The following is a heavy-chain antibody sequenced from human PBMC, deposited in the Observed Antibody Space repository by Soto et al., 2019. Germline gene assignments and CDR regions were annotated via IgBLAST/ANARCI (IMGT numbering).Heavy chain of an antibody. CDR1: GFTFSTYA. CDR3: AKDRMNHNGVWDPFDV. CDR2: IGSGPDDS. V-gene: IGHV3-23*01. D-gene: IGHD2-8*01. Sequence: EVKLLESGGELVQPGGSLRLSCAASGFTFSTYARSWVRQAPGKGLEWVSSIGSGPDDSDSADSVKGRFIISRDNSKNIVSLQMESLRAEDTAIYYCAKDRMNHNGVWDPFDVWGQGTVVTVSS. J-gene: IGHJ3*01.